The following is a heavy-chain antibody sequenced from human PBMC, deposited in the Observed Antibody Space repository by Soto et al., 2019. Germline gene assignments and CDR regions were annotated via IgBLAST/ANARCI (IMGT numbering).Heavy chain of an antibody. Sequence: SETLSLTCTVSGGSISSYYWSWIRQPPGKGLEWIGYIYYSGSTNYNPSLKSRVTISVDTSKNQFSLKLSSVTAADTAVYYCAGLVDTAMGPPTLIDYWGQGTLVTVSS. V-gene: IGHV4-59*08. J-gene: IGHJ4*02. CDR1: GGSISSYY. CDR3: AGLVDTAMGPPTLIDY. D-gene: IGHD5-18*01. CDR2: IYYSGST.